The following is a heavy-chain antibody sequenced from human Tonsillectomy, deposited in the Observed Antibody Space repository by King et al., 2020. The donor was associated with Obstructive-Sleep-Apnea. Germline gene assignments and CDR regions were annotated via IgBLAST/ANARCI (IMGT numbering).Heavy chain of an antibody. CDR1: GGSISSYS. Sequence: QLQESGPGLVKPSETLSLTCTVSGGSISSYSWTWIRQPPGKGLEWIGYIYNTGSTNYNPSLKSRVTISIDTSKNQFSLKLGSVTAADTAVYYCARVWSTVVTNDAFDIWGQGTMVTVSS. J-gene: IGHJ3*02. CDR3: ARVWSTVVTNDAFDI. CDR2: IYNTGST. D-gene: IGHD4-23*01. V-gene: IGHV4-59*01.